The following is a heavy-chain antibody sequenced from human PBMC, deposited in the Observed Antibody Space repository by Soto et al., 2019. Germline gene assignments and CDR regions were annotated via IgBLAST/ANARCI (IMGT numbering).Heavy chain of an antibody. V-gene: IGHV4-59*08. CDR3: ARPWWLTKDSSSWYNWLDP. D-gene: IGHD6-13*01. J-gene: IGHJ5*02. Sequence: SXTLSLTCTVSGGSISSYYWSWIRQPPGKGLEWIGYIYDSGSTNDNPSLKSRDTISVHTSKNHFSLTLSSVTAADTAVYYCARPWWLTKDSSSWYNWLDPWGQGALVTVSS. CDR2: IYDSGST. CDR1: GGSISSYY.